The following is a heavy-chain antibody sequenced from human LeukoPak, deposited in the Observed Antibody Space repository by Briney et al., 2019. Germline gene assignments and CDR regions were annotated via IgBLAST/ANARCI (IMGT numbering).Heavy chain of an antibody. CDR3: ARDTMGTTTFDY. Sequence: PSETLSLTCTVSGGSISSYYWSWIRQPPGKGLEWIGYIYYSGSTYYNPSLKSRVTISVDTSKNQFSLKLSSVTAADTAVYYCARDTMGTTTFDYWGQGTLVTVSS. D-gene: IGHD3-10*01. J-gene: IGHJ4*02. V-gene: IGHV4-59*12. CDR2: IYYSGST. CDR1: GGSISSYY.